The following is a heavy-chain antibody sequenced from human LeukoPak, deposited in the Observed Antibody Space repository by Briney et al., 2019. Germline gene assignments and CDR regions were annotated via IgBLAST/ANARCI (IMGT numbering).Heavy chain of an antibody. CDR3: ARASSYCDGDCYLGAFDI. J-gene: IGHJ3*02. CDR2: IYHSGST. Sequence: PSETLSLTCTVSGASVGSSGHYWSWIRQPPGKGLEWIGYIYHSGSTYYNPSLKSRVTISVDRSKNQFSLKLSSVTAADTAVYYCARASSYCDGDCYLGAFDIWGQGTMVTVSS. V-gene: IGHV4-30-2*01. CDR1: GASVGSSGHY. D-gene: IGHD2-21*02.